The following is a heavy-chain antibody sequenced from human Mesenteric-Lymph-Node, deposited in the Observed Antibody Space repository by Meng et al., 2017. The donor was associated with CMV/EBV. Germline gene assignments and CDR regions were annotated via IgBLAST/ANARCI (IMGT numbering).Heavy chain of an antibody. V-gene: IGHV1-69*01. CDR3: ATGPLRGGYSELDH. CDR1: GGTFSTHV. Sequence: SGGTFSTHVFSWVRQAPGQGLEWLGGIIPIFGTANYAQKFQGRVTITADESTTTAYMGLSSLTSQDTAVYYCATGPLRGGYSELDHWGQGTLVTVSS. D-gene: IGHD5-12*01. CDR2: IIPIFGTA. J-gene: IGHJ4*02.